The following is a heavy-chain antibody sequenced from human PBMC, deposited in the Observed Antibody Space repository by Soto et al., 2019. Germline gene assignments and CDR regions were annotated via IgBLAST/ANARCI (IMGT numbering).Heavy chain of an antibody. CDR1: GFTFSSYS. CDR2: ISSSSSYI. J-gene: IGHJ4*02. D-gene: IGHD4-17*01. CDR3: ARDLGSTVTTKYYFDY. V-gene: IGHV3-21*01. Sequence: PGGSLRLSCAASGFTFSSYSMNWVRQAPGKGLEWVSSISSSSSYIYYADSVKGRFTISRDNAKNSLYLQMNSLRAEDTAVYYCARDLGSTVTTKYYFDYWGQGTPVTVSS.